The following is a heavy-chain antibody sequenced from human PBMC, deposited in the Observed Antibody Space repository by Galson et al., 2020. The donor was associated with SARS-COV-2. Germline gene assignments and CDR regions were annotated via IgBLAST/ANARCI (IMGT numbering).Heavy chain of an antibody. CDR1: GYSFTSYW. V-gene: IGHV5-51*01. CDR3: ARLNGYYDSSGYYYFDC. J-gene: IGHJ4*02. Sequence: KIGESLKISCKGSGYSFTSYWIGWVRQMPGKGLEWMGIIYPGDSDTRYSPSFQGQVTISADKSISTAYLQWSSLKASDTAMYYCARLNGYYDSSGYYYFDCWGQGTLFTVSS. CDR2: IYPGDSDT. D-gene: IGHD3-22*01.